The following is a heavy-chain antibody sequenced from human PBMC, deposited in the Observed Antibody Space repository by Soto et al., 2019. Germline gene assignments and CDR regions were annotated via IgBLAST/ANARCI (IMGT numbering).Heavy chain of an antibody. V-gene: IGHV4-59*01. CDR3: ARDPHFPPSGDFDI. Sequence: QVQLQESGPGLVKPSETLSLTCTVSGGSISSYYWSWIRQPPGKGLEWIGYIYYSGSTNYNPSLKSRVPISVDTSKNHVTLKLSSVTAADTAVYYCARDPHFPPSGDFDIWGQGTMVTVSS. D-gene: IGHD2-21*01. CDR2: IYYSGST. J-gene: IGHJ3*02. CDR1: GGSISSYY.